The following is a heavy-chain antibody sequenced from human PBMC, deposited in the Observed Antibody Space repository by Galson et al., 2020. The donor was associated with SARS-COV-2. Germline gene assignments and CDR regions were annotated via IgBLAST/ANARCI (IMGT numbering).Heavy chain of an antibody. CDR3: ARATPSRYYGSGSYPFDY. V-gene: IGHV4-34*01. D-gene: IGHD3-10*01. CDR2: INHSGST. J-gene: IGHJ4*02. Sequence: SETLSLTCAVYGGSFSGYYWSWIRQPPGKGLEWIGEINHSGSTNYNPSLKSRVTISVDTSKNQFSLKLSSVTAADTAVYYCARATPSRYYGSGSYPFDYWGQGTLVTVSS. CDR1: GGSFSGYY.